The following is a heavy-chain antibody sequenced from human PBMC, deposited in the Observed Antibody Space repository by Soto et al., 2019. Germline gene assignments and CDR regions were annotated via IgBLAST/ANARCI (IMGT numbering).Heavy chain of an antibody. D-gene: IGHD4-17*01. V-gene: IGHV1-69*13. CDR2: IIPIFGTA. Sequence: SVKVSCKASGGTFSSYAISWVRQAPGQGLEWMGGIIPIFGTANYAQKFQGRVTITADESTSTAYMELSSLRSEDTAVYYCASLTTVVTRRGDYWGQGTLVTVSS. J-gene: IGHJ4*02. CDR3: ASLTTVVTRRGDY. CDR1: GGTFSSYA.